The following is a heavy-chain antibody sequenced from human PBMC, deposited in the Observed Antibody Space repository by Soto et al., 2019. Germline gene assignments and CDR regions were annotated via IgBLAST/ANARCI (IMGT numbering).Heavy chain of an antibody. CDR3: ALGYSYAPFDP. CDR2: ISGNGDTT. V-gene: IGHV3-23*01. J-gene: IGHJ5*02. Sequence: PGGSLRLSCAASGFTFSSYAMSWVRQAPGMWLEWVSSISGNGDTTYYADSVKGRFTISRNNSKNTLYLQMNSLRAEDTAVYYCALGYSYAPFDPWGRGXLVTVYS. CDR1: GFTFSSYA. D-gene: IGHD5-18*01.